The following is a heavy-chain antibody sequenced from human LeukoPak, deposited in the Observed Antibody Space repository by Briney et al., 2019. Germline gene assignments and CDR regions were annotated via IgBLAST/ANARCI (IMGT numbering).Heavy chain of an antibody. D-gene: IGHD2/OR15-2a*01. CDR3: SNSPPTYGDLDY. V-gene: IGHV3-7*03. CDR2: IKQDGSEK. J-gene: IGHJ4*02. CDR1: GFTFSSYW. Sequence: GGSLRLSCAASGFTFSSYWMSWVRQAPGKGLEWVANIKQDGSEKYYVDSVEGRFTISRDNSKNTLSLQMTSLRVEDTAVYYCSNSPPTYGDLDYWGQGTLVTVSS.